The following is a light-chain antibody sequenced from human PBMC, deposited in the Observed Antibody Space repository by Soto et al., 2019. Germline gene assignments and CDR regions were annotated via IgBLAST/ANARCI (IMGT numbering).Light chain of an antibody. CDR1: MRDVGAYNL. V-gene: IGLV2-14*01. CDR3: SAYSARSTLV. Sequence: QSALTKPASVSGSAGQSITISCSGTMRDVGAYNLVSWYQQHPGTAPTHIMYEVRNPPSCFSSRFSGSRSGNTAVLTISGLQHEDQCDYYCSAYSARSTLVFGGGTKLTVL. CDR2: EVR. J-gene: IGLJ3*02.